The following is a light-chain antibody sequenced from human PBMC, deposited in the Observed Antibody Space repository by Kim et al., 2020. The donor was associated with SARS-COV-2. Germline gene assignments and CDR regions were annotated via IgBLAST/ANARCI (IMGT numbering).Light chain of an antibody. CDR3: SSYTSSSPYV. CDR1: SSDVGGYNY. CDR2: DVS. Sequence: QSALTQPASVSGSPGQSITISCTGTSSDVGGYNYVSWYQQHPGKAPKLMIYDVSKRPSGVSNRFSGSKSGNTASLTISGLQAEDEADYYCSSYTSSSPYVFGTGTKFTVL. J-gene: IGLJ1*01. V-gene: IGLV2-14*01.